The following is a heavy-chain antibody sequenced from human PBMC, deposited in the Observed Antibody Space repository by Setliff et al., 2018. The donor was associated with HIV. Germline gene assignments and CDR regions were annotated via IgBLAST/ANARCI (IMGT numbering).Heavy chain of an antibody. CDR2: IGTAGDT. Sequence: GGSLRLSCAASGFTFSSYDMHWVRQATGKGLEWVSAIGTAGDTYYPGSVKGRFTISRENAKNSLYLQMNSLRAGDTAVYYCARAHMESNSGSYYFDYWGQGTLVTVSS. CDR3: ARAHMESNSGSYYFDY. CDR1: GFTFSSYD. V-gene: IGHV3-13*01. J-gene: IGHJ4*02. D-gene: IGHD1-26*01.